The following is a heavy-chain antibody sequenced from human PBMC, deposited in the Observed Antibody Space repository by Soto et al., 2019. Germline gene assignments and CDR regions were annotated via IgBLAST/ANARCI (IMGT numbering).Heavy chain of an antibody. CDR3: AREKVGTTGIDF. D-gene: IGHD1-26*01. J-gene: IGHJ4*02. Sequence: QAQLVQSGAEVKKPGASVKVSCKASGYTFTGYDINWVRQATGQGLEWMGWMNPNSGNTGYAQNFQGRVTMTRDNSITTAYMELISLRDDDSAVYYCAREKVGTTGIDFWGQGTLVTVSS. CDR2: MNPNSGNT. CDR1: GYTFTGYD. V-gene: IGHV1-8*01.